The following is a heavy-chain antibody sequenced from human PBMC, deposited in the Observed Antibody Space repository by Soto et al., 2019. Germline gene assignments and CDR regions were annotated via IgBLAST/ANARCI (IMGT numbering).Heavy chain of an antibody. CDR2: IYYSGST. CDR3: AREEWLRRGHFDY. CDR1: GGSISSYY. V-gene: IGHV4-59*01. D-gene: IGHD5-12*01. Sequence: SETLSLTCTVSGGSISSYYWSWIRQPPGKGLEWIGYIYYSGSTNYNPSLKSRVTISVDTSKNQFSLKLSSVTAADTAVYYCAREEWLRRGHFDYWGQGTLVTVSS. J-gene: IGHJ4*02.